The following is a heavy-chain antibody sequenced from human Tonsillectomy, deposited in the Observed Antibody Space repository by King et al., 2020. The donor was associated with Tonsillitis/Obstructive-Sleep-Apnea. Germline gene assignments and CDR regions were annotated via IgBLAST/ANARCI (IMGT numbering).Heavy chain of an antibody. CDR3: ARDPRETYYYDSSGYLPDAFDI. D-gene: IGHD3-22*01. Sequence: VQLVESGAEVKKPGASVKVSCKASGYTFTGYYMHWVRQASGQGLEWMGWINPNSGGTNYAQKFQGRVTMTRDTSISTAYMELSRLRSDDTAVYYCARDPRETYYYDSSGYLPDAFDIWGQGTMVTVSS. J-gene: IGHJ3*02. CDR1: GYTFTGYY. CDR2: INPNSGGT. V-gene: IGHV1-2*02.